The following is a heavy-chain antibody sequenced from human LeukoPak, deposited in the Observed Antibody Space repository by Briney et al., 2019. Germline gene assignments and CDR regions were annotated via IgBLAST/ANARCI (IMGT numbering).Heavy chain of an antibody. CDR2: INHSGST. D-gene: IGHD3-9*01. CDR3: ARIGILTGYDY. J-gene: IGHJ4*02. CDR1: GGSFSGYY. V-gene: IGHV4-34*01. Sequence: SETLSLTCAVYGGSFSGYYWSWIRQPPGKGLEWIGEINHSGSTNYNPSLKSRVTISVDTSKNQFSLKLSSVTAADTAVYYCARIGILTGYDYWGQGTLVTVSS.